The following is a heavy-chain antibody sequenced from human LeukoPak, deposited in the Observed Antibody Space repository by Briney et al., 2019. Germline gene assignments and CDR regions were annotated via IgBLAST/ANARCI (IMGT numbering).Heavy chain of an antibody. CDR2: ISDDGSNK. J-gene: IGHJ4*02. CDR3: ARAPNDYDFWSGPGDY. Sequence: GRSLRLSCAASGFTFSSYAMHWVRQAPGKGLEWVAVISDDGSNKYYADSVKGRFTISRDNSKNTLYLQMNSLRAEDTAVYYCARAPNDYDFWSGPGDYWGQGTLVTVSS. CDR1: GFTFSSYA. D-gene: IGHD3-3*01. V-gene: IGHV3-30-3*01.